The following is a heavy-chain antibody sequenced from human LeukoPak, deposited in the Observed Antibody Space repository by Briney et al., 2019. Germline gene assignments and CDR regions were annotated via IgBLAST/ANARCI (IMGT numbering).Heavy chain of an antibody. V-gene: IGHV1-3*01. Sequence: GASVKVSCKASGYTFTSYAMHWVRQAPGQRLEWMGWINAANGNTKYSQKFQGRVTITRDTSTSTAYMELRSLRSDDTAVYYCARDALSAARTAGGDMDVWGKGTTVTVSS. D-gene: IGHD6-6*01. CDR3: ARDALSAARTAGGDMDV. J-gene: IGHJ6*03. CDR2: INAANGNT. CDR1: GYTFTSYA.